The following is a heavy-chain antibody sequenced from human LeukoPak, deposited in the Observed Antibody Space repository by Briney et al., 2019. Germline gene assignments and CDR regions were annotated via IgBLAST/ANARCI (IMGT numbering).Heavy chain of an antibody. Sequence: SVTVSCKASGYSFTGYYMHWVREAPGQGLEWMGWINPNSGGTNYAQKFQGRVTMTRDTSISTAYMVLSRLRSDDTAVYYCARARSSSNFDYWGQGTLVTVSS. CDR1: GYSFTGYY. V-gene: IGHV1-2*02. J-gene: IGHJ4*02. D-gene: IGHD6-6*01. CDR3: ARARSSSNFDY. CDR2: INPNSGGT.